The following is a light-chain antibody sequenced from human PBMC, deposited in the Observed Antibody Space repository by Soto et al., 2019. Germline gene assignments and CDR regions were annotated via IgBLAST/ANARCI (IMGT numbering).Light chain of an antibody. CDR1: QSISSW. CDR3: QQASSCPLT. J-gene: IGKJ5*01. V-gene: IGKV1-5*03. Sequence: DIQMTQSPSTLSAPVGDRVSIICRASQSISSWLAWYQQKAGKAPKLLISKASNLDSGVPSRFSGSASGTYFTLTISSLQAEDFATYYCQQASSCPLTFGQGTRLEIK. CDR2: KAS.